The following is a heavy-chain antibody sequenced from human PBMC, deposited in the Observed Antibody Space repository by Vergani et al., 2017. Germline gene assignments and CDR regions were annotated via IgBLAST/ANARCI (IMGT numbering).Heavy chain of an antibody. CDR1: GYTFSDYY. CDR2: IIPIFGTA. Sequence: QVQLVQSGAEVKKPGASVKVACKASGYTFSDYYMHWVRQAPGQGLEWMGGIIPIFGTANYAQKFQGRVTITADESTSTAYMELSSLRSEDTAVYYCAGGTGELHYWYFDLWGRGTLVTVSS. CDR3: AGGTGELHYWYFDL. D-gene: IGHD7-27*01. J-gene: IGHJ2*01. V-gene: IGHV1-69*01.